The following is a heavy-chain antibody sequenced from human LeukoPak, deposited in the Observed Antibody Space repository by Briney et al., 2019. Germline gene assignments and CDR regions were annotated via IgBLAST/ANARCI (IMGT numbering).Heavy chain of an antibody. CDR3: ARDRSVGYCSSTSCYRYYFDY. CDR2: IYYSVST. CDR1: GGSISSYY. Sequence: SETLSLTCTVAGGSISSYYWSWIRQPPGEGLEWMGYIYYSVSTNYNPSLKSRVTISVDTSKNQFSLKLSSVTAADTAVYYCARDRSVGYCSSTSCYRYYFDYWGQGTLVTVSS. D-gene: IGHD2-2*02. V-gene: IGHV4-59*12. J-gene: IGHJ4*02.